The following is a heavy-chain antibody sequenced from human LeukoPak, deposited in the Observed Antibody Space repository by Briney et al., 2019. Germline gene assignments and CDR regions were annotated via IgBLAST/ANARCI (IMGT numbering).Heavy chain of an antibody. D-gene: IGHD6-19*01. V-gene: IGHV3-9*01. J-gene: IGHJ4*02. CDR3: AKSHSSGWGDLDY. Sequence: GMSLRLSCAASGFTFDDYDMHWVRQAPGKGLEGVSGISWNSGSIGYADSVKGRFTISRDNAKNSLYLQMNSLRAEDTALYYCAKSHSSGWGDLDYWGQGTLVTVSS. CDR1: GFTFDDYD. CDR2: ISWNSGSI.